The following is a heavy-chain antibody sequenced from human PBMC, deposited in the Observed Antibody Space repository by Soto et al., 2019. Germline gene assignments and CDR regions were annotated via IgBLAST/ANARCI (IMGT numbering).Heavy chain of an antibody. D-gene: IGHD6-6*01. CDR1: GYSFTSHW. V-gene: IGHV5-10-1*01. CDR2: IDPSDSYT. J-gene: IGHJ6*02. CDR3: AGWYSSSLPV. Sequence: PVESLEISCKGSGYSFTSHWINWVRQMPGKGLEWMGKIDPSDSYTNYSPSFQGHVTISADKSISTAYLQWSSLKASDTAMYYCAGWYSSSLPVWGQGTTVTVSS.